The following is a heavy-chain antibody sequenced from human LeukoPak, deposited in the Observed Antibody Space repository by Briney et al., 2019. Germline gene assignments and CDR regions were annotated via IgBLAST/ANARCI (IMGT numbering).Heavy chain of an antibody. CDR1: GFTFDDYG. CDR2: INWNGGST. V-gene: IGHV3-20*04. Sequence: GGSLRLSCAASGFTFDDYGMSWVRQAPGKGLEWVSGINWNGGSTGYADSVKGRFTVSRDNAKNTLYLQMNSLRAEDTAVYYCARERKYDSNFDYWGQGTLVTVSS. D-gene: IGHD1-1*01. CDR3: ARERKYDSNFDY. J-gene: IGHJ4*02.